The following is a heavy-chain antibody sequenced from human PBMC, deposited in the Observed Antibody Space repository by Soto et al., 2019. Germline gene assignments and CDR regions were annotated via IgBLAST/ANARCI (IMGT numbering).Heavy chain of an antibody. D-gene: IGHD3-22*01. V-gene: IGHV4-34*01. CDR1: GGSFSGYY. CDR3: ARLHDSSGYYSDTRWYFDY. Sequence: SETLSLTCAVYGGSFSGYYWSWIRQPPGKGLEWIGEINHSGSTNYNPSLKSRVTISVDTSKNQFSLKLSSVTAADTAVYYCARLHDSSGYYSDTRWYFDYWGQGTLVTVSS. J-gene: IGHJ4*02. CDR2: INHSGST.